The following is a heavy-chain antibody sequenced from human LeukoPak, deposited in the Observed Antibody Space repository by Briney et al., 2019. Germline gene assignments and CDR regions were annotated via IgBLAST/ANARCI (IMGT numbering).Heavy chain of an antibody. Sequence: GGFLRLSCVASGFTFNDYAMYWVRQTPGKGLEWVTLISYDGYDKSYADSVRGRFTISRDNSKNTLYLQMDSLRSEDTAVYYCARDFFPVVDSTWYEIGYWGQGTLVIVSS. CDR1: GFTFNDYA. CDR3: ARDFFPVVDSTWYEIGY. V-gene: IGHV3-30-3*01. CDR2: ISYDGYDK. D-gene: IGHD2-21*01. J-gene: IGHJ4*02.